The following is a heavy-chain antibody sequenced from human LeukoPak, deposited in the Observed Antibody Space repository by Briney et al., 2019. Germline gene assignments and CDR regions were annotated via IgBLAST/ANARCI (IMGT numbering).Heavy chain of an antibody. Sequence: GGSLRLSCAASGFTFSSYAMHWVRQAPGKGLEWVAVISYDGSNKYYADSVKGRFTISRDNSKNTLYLQMNSLRAEDTAVYYCARDPDSGSYYYYYGMDVWGQGTTVTVSS. CDR1: GFTFSSYA. D-gene: IGHD1-26*01. CDR2: ISYDGSNK. CDR3: ARDPDSGSYYYYYGMDV. J-gene: IGHJ6*02. V-gene: IGHV3-30*04.